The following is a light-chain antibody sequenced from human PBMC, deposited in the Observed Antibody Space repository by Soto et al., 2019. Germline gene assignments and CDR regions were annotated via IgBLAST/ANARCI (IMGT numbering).Light chain of an antibody. CDR3: SSYTSSSTLVV. Sequence: QSALTQPASVSGSPGQSITISCTGTSRDVGGYNYVSWYQQHPGKAPTLMIYDVSNRPSGVSNRFPGSKSGNTASLTISGLHAEDRDDYYCSSYTSSSTLVVFGGGTKVTVL. V-gene: IGLV2-14*01. CDR2: DVS. J-gene: IGLJ2*01. CDR1: SRDVGGYNY.